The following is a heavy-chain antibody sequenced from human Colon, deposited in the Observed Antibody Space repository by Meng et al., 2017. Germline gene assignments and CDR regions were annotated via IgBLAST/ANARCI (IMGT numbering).Heavy chain of an antibody. J-gene: IGHJ3*02. D-gene: IGHD5-12*01. CDR2: IGGGDRGSNPAYR. V-gene: IGHV3-23*01. Sequence: ESLKIPCTAPGFALTNYSMSWVRQTPSKGLEWVSAIGGGDRGSNPAYRYYADSVKGRCTISRDDSNNTLYLELNSLGVEDTAVYYCAKFSGPFQSDYWTYDSFQIWGQGTVVTVSS. CDR3: AKFSGPFQSDYWTYDSFQI. CDR1: GFALTNYS.